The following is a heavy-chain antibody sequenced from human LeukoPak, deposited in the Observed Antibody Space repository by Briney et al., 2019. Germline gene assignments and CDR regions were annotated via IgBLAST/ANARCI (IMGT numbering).Heavy chain of an antibody. CDR1: GFTFSSYS. Sequence: GGSLRLSCAASGFTFSSYSMNWARQGPGKGLQWVASINRDGSEKHPVDSVKGRFTISRDNAKNSVYLQMNGLTVEDTAVYYCVRDVDIWGQGTLVTVSS. CDR2: INRDGSEK. D-gene: IGHD5-24*01. CDR3: VRDVDI. J-gene: IGHJ4*02. V-gene: IGHV3-7*01.